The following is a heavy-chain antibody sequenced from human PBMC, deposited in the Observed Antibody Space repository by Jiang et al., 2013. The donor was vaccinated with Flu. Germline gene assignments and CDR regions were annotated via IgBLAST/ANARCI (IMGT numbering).Heavy chain of an antibody. CDR2: IYYSGST. D-gene: IGHD5-18*01. J-gene: IGHJ3*02. CDR1: GSISSSSYY. V-gene: IGHV4-39*01. CDR3: TRHSLEATPKGYSYGPLGAFDI. Sequence: GSISSSSYYWGWIRQPQEGLEWIGSIYYSGSTYYNPSLKSRVTISVDTSKNQFSLKLSSVTAADTAVYYCTRHSLEATPKGYSYGPLGAFDIWGQGTMVTVSS.